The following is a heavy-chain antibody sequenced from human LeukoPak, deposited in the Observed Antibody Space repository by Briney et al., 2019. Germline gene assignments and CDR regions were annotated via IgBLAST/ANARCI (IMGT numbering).Heavy chain of an antibody. CDR2: ISTSNGKT. V-gene: IGHV1-18*01. CDR1: GYTFSSYG. CDR3: ARGSGIAVAGTEDYFDY. J-gene: IGHJ4*02. D-gene: IGHD6-19*01. Sequence: GASVKVSCKASGYTFSSYGISWVRQAPGQGLEWMGWISTSNGKTNYAQKLQGRVTMTRDTSTSTVYMELSSLRSEDTAVYYCARGSGIAVAGTEDYFDYWGQGTLVTVSS.